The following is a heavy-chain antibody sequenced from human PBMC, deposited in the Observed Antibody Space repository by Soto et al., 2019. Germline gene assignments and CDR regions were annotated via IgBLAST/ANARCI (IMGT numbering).Heavy chain of an antibody. V-gene: IGHV4-30-4*01. J-gene: IGHJ5*02. CDR2: IYYSGST. CDR1: GGSISSGDYY. Sequence: QVQLQESGPGLVKPSQTLSLTCTVSGGSISSGDYYWSWIRQPPGKGLEWIGYIYYSGSTYYNPSLKSRVTISVDTSKNQFSLKLISVTAADTAVYYCARDPTCSGGSCYPAGGDWFDPWGQGTLVTVSS. CDR3: ARDPTCSGGSCYPAGGDWFDP. D-gene: IGHD2-15*01.